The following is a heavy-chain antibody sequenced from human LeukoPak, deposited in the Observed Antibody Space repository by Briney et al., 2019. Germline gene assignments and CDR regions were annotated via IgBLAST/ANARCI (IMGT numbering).Heavy chain of an antibody. V-gene: IGHV5-51*01. CDR1: GYSFTSYW. CDR3: ARRKVGYCSGGSCYNWFDP. D-gene: IGHD2-15*01. J-gene: IGHJ5*02. Sequence: LGESLKISCKGSGYSFTSYWIGWVRQMPGKGLEWMGIIYPGDSDTRYSPSFQGQVTISADKSISTAYLQWSSLRASDTAMYYRARRKVGYCSGGSCYNWFDPWGQGTLVTVSS. CDR2: IYPGDSDT.